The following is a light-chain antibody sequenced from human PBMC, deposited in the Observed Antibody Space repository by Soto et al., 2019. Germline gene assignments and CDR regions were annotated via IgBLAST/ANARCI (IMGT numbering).Light chain of an antibody. J-gene: IGKJ1*01. CDR2: KAS. CDR3: QQYHTYPWT. Sequence: DIQMTQSPSTLSASVGDRVTITCRASQSISNWLAWYQQKPGNAPKLLMYKASSLESGVPSRFSGSGSGTEFTLTISSLQPDDFATYYGQQYHTYPWTFGQGTKVEIK. CDR1: QSISNW. V-gene: IGKV1-5*03.